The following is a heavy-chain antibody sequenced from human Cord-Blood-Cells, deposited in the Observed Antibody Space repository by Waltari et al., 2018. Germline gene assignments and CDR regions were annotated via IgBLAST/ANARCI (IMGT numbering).Heavy chain of an antibody. CDR3: TTSKPVRY. V-gene: IGHV3-15*01. CDR1: GFTFSNAW. J-gene: IGHJ4*02. CDR2: IKSKTDGGTT. Sequence: EVQLVESGGGLVKPGGSLRLACAASGFTFSNAWMSWVRQAPGKGLEWVGQIKSKTDGGTTDYAAPVKGRFTISRDDSKNTLYLQMNSLKTEDTAVYYCTTSKPVRYWGQGTLVTVSS. D-gene: IGHD6-6*01.